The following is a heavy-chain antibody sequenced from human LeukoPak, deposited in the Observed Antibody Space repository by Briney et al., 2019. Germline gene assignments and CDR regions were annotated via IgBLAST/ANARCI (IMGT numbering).Heavy chain of an antibody. Sequence: PGGSLRLSCAASGFSFDDNAMYWVRQAPGKGLEWVSLISGDGATTYYADSVKGRFTISRDNAKDSLYLQMNSLRDEDTAVYYCARGGSYFDYWGQGTLVTVSS. CDR1: GFSFDDNA. D-gene: IGHD1-26*01. CDR3: ARGGSYFDY. CDR2: ISGDGATT. V-gene: IGHV3-43*02. J-gene: IGHJ4*02.